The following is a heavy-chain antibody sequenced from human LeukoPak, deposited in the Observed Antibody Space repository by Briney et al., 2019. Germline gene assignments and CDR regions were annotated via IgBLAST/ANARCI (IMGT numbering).Heavy chain of an antibody. CDR1: GYTFTGYY. Sequence: ASVKVSCKASGYTFTGYYMHWVRQAPGQGLEWMGWINPNSGGTNYAQKFQGRVTMTRDTSISTAYMELSRLRSDGTAVYYCARESSGSYPTWGFQHWGQGTLVTVSS. D-gene: IGHD1-26*01. CDR2: INPNSGGT. J-gene: IGHJ1*01. CDR3: ARESSGSYPTWGFQH. V-gene: IGHV1-2*02.